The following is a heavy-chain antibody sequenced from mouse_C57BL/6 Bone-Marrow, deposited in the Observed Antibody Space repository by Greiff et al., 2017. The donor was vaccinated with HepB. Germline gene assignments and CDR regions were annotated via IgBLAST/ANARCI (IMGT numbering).Heavy chain of an antibody. V-gene: IGHV3-6*01. CDR1: GYSITSGYY. CDR3: AVGDSNLFAY. D-gene: IGHD2-5*01. Sequence: EVQLQESGPGLVKPSQSLSLTCSVTGYSITSGYYWNWIRQFPGNKLEWMGYISYDGSNNYNPSLKNRISITRDTSKNQFFLKLNSVTTEDTATYYCAVGDSNLFAYWGQGTLVTVSA. CDR2: ISYDGSN. J-gene: IGHJ3*01.